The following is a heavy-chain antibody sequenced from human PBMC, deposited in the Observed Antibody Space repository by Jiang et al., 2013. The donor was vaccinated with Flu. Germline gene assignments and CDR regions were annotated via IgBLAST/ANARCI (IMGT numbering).Heavy chain of an antibody. V-gene: IGHV3-30*01. CDR1: GFTFSSYA. CDR3: ARETKYYYDSSGYYFLDY. D-gene: IGHD3-22*01. CDR2: ISYDGSNK. J-gene: IGHJ4*02. Sequence: VQLLESGGGVVQPGRSLRLSCAASGFTFSSYAMHWVRQAPGKGLEWVAVISYDGSNKYYADSVKGRFTISRDNSKNTLYLQMNSLRAEDTAVYYCARETKYYYDSSGYYFLDYWGQG.